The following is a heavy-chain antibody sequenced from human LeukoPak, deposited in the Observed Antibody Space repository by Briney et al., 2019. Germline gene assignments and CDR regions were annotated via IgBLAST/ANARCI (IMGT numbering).Heavy chain of an antibody. CDR2: ISSSSSYI. J-gene: IGHJ4*02. CDR1: GFTFSSYS. V-gene: IGHV3-21*01. Sequence: GGSLSLSCAASGFTFSSYSMNWVRQAPGKGLEWVSCISSSSSYIDYADSVKGRFTISRDDAKNSLYLQMNSLSAEDTAVYYCARDSIPEGADYWGQGTLVTVSS. CDR3: ARDSIPEGADY. D-gene: IGHD4/OR15-4a*01.